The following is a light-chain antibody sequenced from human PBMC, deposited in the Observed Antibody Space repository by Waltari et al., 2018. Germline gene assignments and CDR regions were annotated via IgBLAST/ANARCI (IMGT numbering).Light chain of an antibody. Sequence: QSVLTQPPSVSGAPGQRVTISCTGSSSNIGAGYDVHWHQQLPGTAPKLLIYGNSNRPPGSPDRFPGSRPGTSAPLATTGLRAEDGADYSGQSYDSGRVGWGVFGPGTKVPVL. V-gene: IGLV1-40*01. J-gene: IGLJ1*01. CDR3: QSYDSGRVGWGV. CDR1: SSNIGAGYD. CDR2: GNS.